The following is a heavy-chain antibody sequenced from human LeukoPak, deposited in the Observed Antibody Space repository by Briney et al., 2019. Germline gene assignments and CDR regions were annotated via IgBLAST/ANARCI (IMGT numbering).Heavy chain of an antibody. Sequence: GRSLRLSCAASGFTFSSYGMHWVRQAPGKGLEWVAVISYDGSNKYYADSVKGRFTISRDNSKNTLYLQMNSLRAEDTAVYYCAKVLVGWELLSDYWGQGTLVTVSS. J-gene: IGHJ4*02. D-gene: IGHD1-26*01. CDR2: ISYDGSNK. V-gene: IGHV3-30*18. CDR1: GFTFSSYG. CDR3: AKVLVGWELLSDY.